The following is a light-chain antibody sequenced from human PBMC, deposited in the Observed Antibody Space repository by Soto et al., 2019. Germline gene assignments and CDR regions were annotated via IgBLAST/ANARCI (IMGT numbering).Light chain of an antibody. J-gene: IGKJ5*01. Sequence: EIVLTQSPATLSLSPGERATLSCMASQSVSSYLAWYQQKPGQAPRLLIYDASNRATGIPARFSGSGSGTDFTLNISNLEPEDFAVYYCQQRSNWPPTFGQGTRLEIK. V-gene: IGKV3-11*01. CDR2: DAS. CDR1: QSVSSY. CDR3: QQRSNWPPT.